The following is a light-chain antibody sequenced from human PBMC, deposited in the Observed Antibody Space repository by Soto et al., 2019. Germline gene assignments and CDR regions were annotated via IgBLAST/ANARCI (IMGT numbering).Light chain of an antibody. CDR2: KAS. Sequence: DIPTPQCPCVPSWTLGDRGTVPWRASQTISSWLAWYQQKPGKAPKLLIYKASTLKSGVPSRFSGSGSGTEFTLTISSLQPNDFATYFCQQYNSYFWTFGQGAKVDI. CDR3: QQYNSYFWT. J-gene: IGKJ1*01. CDR1: QTISSW. V-gene: IGKV1-5*03.